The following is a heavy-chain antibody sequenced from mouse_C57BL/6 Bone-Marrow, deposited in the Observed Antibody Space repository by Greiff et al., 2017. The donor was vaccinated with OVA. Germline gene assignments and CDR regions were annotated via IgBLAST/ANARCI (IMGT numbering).Heavy chain of an antibody. CDR1: GYSITSGYY. CDR3: ASYDGYGYFDV. Sequence: EESGPGLVKPSQSLSLTCSVTGYSITSGYYWNWIRQFPGNKLEWMGYISYDGSNNYNPSLKIRISITRDTSKNQFFLKLNSVTTEDTATYYCASYDGYGYFDVWGTGTTVTVSS. D-gene: IGHD2-3*01. J-gene: IGHJ1*03. CDR2: ISYDGSN. V-gene: IGHV3-6*01.